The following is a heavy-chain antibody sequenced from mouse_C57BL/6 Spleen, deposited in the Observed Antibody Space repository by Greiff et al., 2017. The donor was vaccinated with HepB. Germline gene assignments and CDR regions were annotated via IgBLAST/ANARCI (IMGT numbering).Heavy chain of an antibody. J-gene: IGHJ4*01. CDR1: GYSFTGYY. Sequence: VQLQQSGPELVKPGASVKISCKASGYSFTGYYMNWVKQSPEKSLEWIGEINPSTGGTTYNQKFKAKATLTVDKSSSTAYMQLKSLTSEDSAFYYCARNRCYGAMDYWGQGTSVTVSS. CDR3: ARNRCYGAMDY. D-gene: IGHD2-12*01. V-gene: IGHV1-42*01. CDR2: INPSTGGT.